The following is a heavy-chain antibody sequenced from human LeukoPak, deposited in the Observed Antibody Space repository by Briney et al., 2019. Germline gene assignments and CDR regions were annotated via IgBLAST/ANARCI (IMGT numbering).Heavy chain of an antibody. V-gene: IGHV3-23*01. J-gene: IGHJ4*02. D-gene: IGHD3-10*01. CDR3: AKRGVVIRVILVGFHKEAYYFDS. CDR2: ISGSGGSI. CDR1: GITLSNYG. Sequence: GGSLRLSCAVSGITLSNYGMSWVRQAPGKGLEWVAGISGSGGSINYADSVKGRFTISRDSAKNTLYLQMNRLRAGDTAVYFCAKRGVVIRVILVGFHKEAYYFDSWGQGALVTVSS.